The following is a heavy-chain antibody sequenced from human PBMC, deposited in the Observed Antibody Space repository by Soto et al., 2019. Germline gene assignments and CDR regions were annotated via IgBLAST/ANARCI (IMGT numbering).Heavy chain of an antibody. Sequence: QVQLQESGPGLVKPSQTLSLTCTVSGDSITGGGYYWSWIRQHPGKGPEWIGNIFYSGTTSYNPSLKGGVTLSVDTSKNQYSLELNSVTDADTAVYYCARGGASSQWFDRWGQGTLVTVSS. D-gene: IGHD2-15*01. CDR3: ARGGASSQWFDR. J-gene: IGHJ5*02. V-gene: IGHV4-31*03. CDR2: IFYSGTT. CDR1: GDSITGGGYY.